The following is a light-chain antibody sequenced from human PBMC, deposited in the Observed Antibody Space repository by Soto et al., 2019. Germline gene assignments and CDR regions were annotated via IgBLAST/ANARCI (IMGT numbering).Light chain of an antibody. Sequence: QSALTQPASVSGSPGQSITISCTGTSGDIGSYTYVSWYQQYPGKAPKLLISEVTNRPSGVSNRFSGSKSANTASLTISGLQAEDEADYYCSSYTSSNTLVFGGGTKLTVL. CDR2: EVT. CDR1: SGDIGSYTY. J-gene: IGLJ3*02. V-gene: IGLV2-14*01. CDR3: SSYTSSNTLV.